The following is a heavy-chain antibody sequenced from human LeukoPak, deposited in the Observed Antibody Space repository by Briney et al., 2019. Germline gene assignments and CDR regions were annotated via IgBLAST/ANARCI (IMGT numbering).Heavy chain of an antibody. CDR2: VSGSGTTI. J-gene: IGHJ6*03. D-gene: IGHD3-22*01. CDR1: GFTFTDYY. V-gene: IGHV3-11*01. Sequence: GGSLRLSCAASGFTFTDYYMSWVRQAPGKGLECVSYVSGSGTTIYYADSVKGRFTISRDNGKNSLYLQMNSLRAEDTAVYYCVRDDFPFYYDSRGSHMDVWGKGTTVTVSS. CDR3: VRDDFPFYYDSRGSHMDV.